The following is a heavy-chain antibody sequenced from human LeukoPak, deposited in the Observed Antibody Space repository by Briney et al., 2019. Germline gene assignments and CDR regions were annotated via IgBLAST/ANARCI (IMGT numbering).Heavy chain of an antibody. CDR2: ISGSGGST. J-gene: IGHJ4*02. CDR3: AKGLGSGSYYFL. CDR1: GFTFSSYA. V-gene: IGHV3-23*01. D-gene: IGHD3-10*01. Sequence: GGSLRLFCAASGFTFSSYAMSWVRQAPGKGLEWVSAISGSGGSTYYADSVKGRFTISRDNSKNTLYLQMNSLRAEDTAVYYCAKGLGSGSYYFLWGRGTLVTVSS.